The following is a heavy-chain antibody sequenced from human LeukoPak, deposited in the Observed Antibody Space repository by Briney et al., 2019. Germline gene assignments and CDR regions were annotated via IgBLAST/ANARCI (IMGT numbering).Heavy chain of an antibody. J-gene: IGHJ3*02. CDR2: IYHSGRT. CDR1: GYSISSGYY. V-gene: IGHV4-38-2*02. Sequence: SETLSLTCTVSGYSISSGYYWGWIRQPPGKGLEWIGSIYHSGRTFYNPSLKSRVTISVDTSKNQFSLKLTSVTAADTAVYFCARGPYSYDSSGAFDIWGQGTIVTVSS. CDR3: ARGPYSYDSSGAFDI. D-gene: IGHD3-22*01.